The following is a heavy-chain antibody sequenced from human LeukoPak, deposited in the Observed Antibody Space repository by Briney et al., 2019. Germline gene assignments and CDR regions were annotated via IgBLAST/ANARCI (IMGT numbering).Heavy chain of an antibody. D-gene: IGHD5-12*01. CDR1: GFTFSSYA. CDR3: AKEAGYGGYSGPLDY. Sequence: GGSLRLTCAASGFTFSSYAMPWVRQAPGKELEWVAVISYDGSNKYYADSVKGRFTISRDNSKNTLYLQMNSLRAEDTAVYYCAKEAGYGGYSGPLDYWGQGTLVTVSS. V-gene: IGHV3-30-3*01. J-gene: IGHJ4*02. CDR2: ISYDGSNK.